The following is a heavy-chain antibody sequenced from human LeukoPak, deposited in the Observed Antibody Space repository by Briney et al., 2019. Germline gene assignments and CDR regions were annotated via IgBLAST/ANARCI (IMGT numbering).Heavy chain of an antibody. V-gene: IGHV3-30*18. J-gene: IGHJ4*02. CDR1: GFTFSTYG. CDR3: AKDVLDLAVAGKGTSQIEY. Sequence: PGGSLRLSCAASGFTFSTYGMHWVRHAPGKGLEWLAVISSDGNNKYYTDSVKGRFTISRDNSKNTLYLQMNSLRVEDTAVYYCAKDVLDLAVAGKGTSQIEYWGQGTLVTVSS. D-gene: IGHD6-19*01. CDR2: ISSDGNNK.